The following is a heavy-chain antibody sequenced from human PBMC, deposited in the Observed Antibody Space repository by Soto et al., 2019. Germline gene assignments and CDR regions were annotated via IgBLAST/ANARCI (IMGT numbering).Heavy chain of an antibody. CDR2: IYWDDDK. V-gene: IGHV2-5*02. Sequence: QITLKESGPTLVKPTQTLTLTCTFSGFSLTTGGVGVGWIRQPPGKALEWLALIYWDDDKRYSPSLKSRLTVTKDTSKNQVLLTMTNMDPVDTATYYCALSRCDGDCLGSYSSHYYYGMDVWGQGTTVTVSS. CDR3: ALSRCDGDCLGSYSSHYYYGMDV. J-gene: IGHJ6*02. D-gene: IGHD2-21*02. CDR1: GFSLTTGGVG.